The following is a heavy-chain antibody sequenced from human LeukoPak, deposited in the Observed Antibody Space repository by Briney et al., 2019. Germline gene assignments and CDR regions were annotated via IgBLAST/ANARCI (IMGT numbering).Heavy chain of an antibody. Sequence: SETLSLXCTVSGGSISSGSYYWIWIRQPAGKGLEWIGRIYTSGSTNYNPSLKSRVTISVDTSKNQFSLKLSSVTAADTAVYYFARDSGLAAAGIGYWGQGTLVTVSS. J-gene: IGHJ4*02. CDR2: IYTSGST. CDR1: GGSISSGSYY. CDR3: ARDSGLAAAGIGY. D-gene: IGHD6-13*01. V-gene: IGHV4-61*02.